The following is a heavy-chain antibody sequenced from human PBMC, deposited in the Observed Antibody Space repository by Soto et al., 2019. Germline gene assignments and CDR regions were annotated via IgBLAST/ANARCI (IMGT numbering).Heavy chain of an antibody. CDR3: AKNGQPPYYYYGLDV. CDR1: GYTFTRYG. V-gene: IGHV1-18*01. Sequence: QGHLVQSGAEVKKPGASVKVSCKASGYTFTRYGISWVRQAPGQGLEWMGRISGYNGDTNYAQNLQGRVPMTIDTSTTTAYMELRSLTSDDTAVYYCAKNGQPPYYYYGLDVWGQGTTVTVSS. CDR2: ISGYNGDT. D-gene: IGHD2-8*01. J-gene: IGHJ6*02.